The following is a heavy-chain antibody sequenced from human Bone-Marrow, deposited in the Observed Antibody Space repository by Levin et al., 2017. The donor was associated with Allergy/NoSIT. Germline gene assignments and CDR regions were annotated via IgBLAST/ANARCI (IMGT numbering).Heavy chain of an antibody. J-gene: IGHJ6*02. V-gene: IGHV3-30*18. D-gene: IGHD6-13*01. CDR2: ISHDGSNK. CDR3: AKDRIAARGYYYYGMDV. Sequence: GESLKISCAASGFTFSSYGMHWVRQAPGKGLEWVAVISHDGSNKYYADSVRGRFTISRDNSKNTLYLQMNSLRAEDTAVYYCAKDRIAARGYYYYGMDVWGQGTTVTVSS. CDR1: GFTFSSYG.